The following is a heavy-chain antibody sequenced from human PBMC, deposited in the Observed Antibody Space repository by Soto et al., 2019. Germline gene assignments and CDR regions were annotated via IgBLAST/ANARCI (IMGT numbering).Heavy chain of an antibody. V-gene: IGHV3-33*01. CDR2: IWYDGSNK. D-gene: IGHD3-22*01. Sequence: GGSLRLSCAASGFTFSSYGMHWVRQAPGKGLEWVAVIWYDGSNKYYADSVKGRFTISRDNSKNTLYLQMNSLRAEDTAAYYCARWDYDSSGYDAFDIWGQGTMVTVSS. J-gene: IGHJ3*02. CDR1: GFTFSSYG. CDR3: ARWDYDSSGYDAFDI.